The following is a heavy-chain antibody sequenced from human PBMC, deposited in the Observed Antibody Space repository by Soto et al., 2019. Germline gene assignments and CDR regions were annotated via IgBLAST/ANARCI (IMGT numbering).Heavy chain of an antibody. V-gene: IGHV4-34*01. Sequence: QVRLQQWGAGLLKPSETLSLTCAVYGGSFSGHYWSWIRQPPGKGLEWIGEVNHNGNTNENPSLNSRITISVDTSKNQFSLKLRSVTAADTAVYYCARGITMIAPDKSYFDSWGQGGLVIVSS. CDR3: ARGITMIAPDKSYFDS. J-gene: IGHJ4*02. CDR1: GGSFSGHY. CDR2: VNHNGNT. D-gene: IGHD3-22*01.